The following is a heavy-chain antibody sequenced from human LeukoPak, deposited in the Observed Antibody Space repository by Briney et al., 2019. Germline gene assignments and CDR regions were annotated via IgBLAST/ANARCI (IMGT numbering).Heavy chain of an antibody. CDR3: ARNFDL. V-gene: IGHV4-34*01. CDR1: SGSLSGHF. J-gene: IGHJ5*02. Sequence: SETLSLTCAVYSGSLSGHFWSWIRQPPGKGLEWIGEVSHTGDTNYNPSLKSRATVSVDTSKNQFSLKLTYVTAADTSVYYCARNFDLWGQGTLVTVSS. CDR2: VSHTGDT.